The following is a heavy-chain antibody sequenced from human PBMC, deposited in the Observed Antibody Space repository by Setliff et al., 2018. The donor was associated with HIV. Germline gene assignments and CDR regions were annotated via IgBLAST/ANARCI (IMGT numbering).Heavy chain of an antibody. CDR2: IYNTGST. D-gene: IGHD3-22*01. J-gene: IGHJ4*02. Sequence: VTGGSISSGGFYWTWIRQHPGKGLEWIGYIYNTGSTYHSPSLESRVTISIDTSKNQFSLKLSSVTAADTAVYYCARGLSFYDPGGFDYWGQGTLVTVSS. V-gene: IGHV4-31*02. CDR1: GGSISSGGFY. CDR3: ARGLSFYDPGGFDY.